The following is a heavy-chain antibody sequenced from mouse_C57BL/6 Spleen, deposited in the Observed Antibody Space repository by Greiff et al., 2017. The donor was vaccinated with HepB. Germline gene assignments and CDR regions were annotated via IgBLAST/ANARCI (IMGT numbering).Heavy chain of an antibody. Sequence: EVQLQQSGAELVRPGASVKLSCTASGFNIKDDYMHWVKQRPEQGLEWIGWIDPENGDTEYASKFQGKATITADTSSNTAYLQLSSLTSEDTAVYYCTTDGNYRGAMDYWGQGTSVTVSS. V-gene: IGHV14-4*01. CDR3: TTDGNYRGAMDY. CDR2: IDPENGDT. J-gene: IGHJ4*01. D-gene: IGHD2-1*01. CDR1: GFNIKDDY.